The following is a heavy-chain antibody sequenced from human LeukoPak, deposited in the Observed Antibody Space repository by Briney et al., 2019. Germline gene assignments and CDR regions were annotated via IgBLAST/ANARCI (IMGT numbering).Heavy chain of an antibody. CDR2: IDSSGST. CDR3: ARFGTSSSRFFDQ. J-gene: IGHJ4*02. Sequence: SETLSLTCSVSGDSIRSYYWTWIRQPPGKGLEWIGYIDSSGSTNYNPSLKSRVTIALDTSKNQFSLKLNSVTAADTAVYYCARFGTSSSRFFDQWGQGTLVTVSS. D-gene: IGHD6-6*01. V-gene: IGHV4-59*01. CDR1: GDSIRSYY.